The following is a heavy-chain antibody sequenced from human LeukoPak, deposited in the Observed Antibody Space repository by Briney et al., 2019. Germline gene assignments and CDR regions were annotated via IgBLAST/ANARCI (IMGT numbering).Heavy chain of an antibody. J-gene: IGHJ4*02. CDR1: GYTFTSYY. Sequence: GASVKVSCKASGYTFTSYYMHWVRQAPGQGLEWMGIINPSGGSTSYAQKFQGRVTMTRDTSTSTVYMELSGLRSEDTAVYYCARFPRRDSSGYYPFDYWGQGTLVTVSS. CDR2: INPSGGST. V-gene: IGHV1-46*01. D-gene: IGHD3-22*01. CDR3: ARFPRRDSSGYYPFDY.